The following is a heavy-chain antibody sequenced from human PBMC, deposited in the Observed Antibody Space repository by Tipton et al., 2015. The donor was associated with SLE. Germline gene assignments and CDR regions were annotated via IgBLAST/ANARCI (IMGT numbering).Heavy chain of an antibody. D-gene: IGHD6-13*01. CDR2: INSGGGK. Sequence: GSLRLSCAASGFTFSSYSMTWVRQAPGKGLEWVLSINSGGGKNYADSVKCRFTISSDSYKNTLDLQMNSLRVEDAAGYYCAKDSVSGDACRIWYGTDHWGQGTLGTVSS. J-gene: IGHJ4*02. CDR3: AKDSVSGDACRIWYGTDH. V-gene: IGHV3-23*01. CDR1: GFTFSSYS.